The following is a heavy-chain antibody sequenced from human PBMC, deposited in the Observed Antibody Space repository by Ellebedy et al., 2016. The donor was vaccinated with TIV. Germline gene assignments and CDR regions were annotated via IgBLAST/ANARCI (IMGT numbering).Heavy chain of an antibody. J-gene: IGHJ4*02. CDR3: TTVYRYNYDSV. Sequence: GGSLRLSCAASGYTFSNAWMNWVRQAPGKGLEWVGRIKSKTDGGAADYAAPVKGRFTISRDDSKNTLYLQMNSLKTEDTAVYFCTTVYRYNYDSVWGQGTLVTVSS. CDR1: GYTFSNAW. CDR2: IKSKTDGGAA. D-gene: IGHD5-18*01. V-gene: IGHV3-15*01.